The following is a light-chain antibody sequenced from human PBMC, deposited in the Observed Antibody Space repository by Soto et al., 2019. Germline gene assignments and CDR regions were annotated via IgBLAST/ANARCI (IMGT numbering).Light chain of an antibody. Sequence: EIVLTQSPGTLSLSPGERATLSCRASQSVSSSYLAWYQQKPGQAPRHLIYGASSRATGIPDRFSGSGSGTDFTLTISRLEPEDFAVYYCQQYGSSPRITFGPGTKVDIK. CDR2: GAS. CDR3: QQYGSSPRIT. CDR1: QSVSSSY. V-gene: IGKV3-20*01. J-gene: IGKJ3*01.